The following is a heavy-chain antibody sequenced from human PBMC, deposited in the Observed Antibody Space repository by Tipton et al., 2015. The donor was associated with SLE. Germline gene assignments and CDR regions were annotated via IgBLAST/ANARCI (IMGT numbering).Heavy chain of an antibody. D-gene: IGHD3-22*01. V-gene: IGHV3-9*01. CDR2: ISWHSGSI. J-gene: IGHJ4*02. CDR3: AKDMSYDSSGGSFDY. Sequence: SLRLSCVVSGFTFDEYAMHWVRQTPGKGLEWVSSISWHSGSISYADSVKGRSTISRDNAKKSLYLEMNTLRPEDTALYYCAKDMSYDSSGGSFDYWGQGTLVTVSS. CDR1: GFTFDEYA.